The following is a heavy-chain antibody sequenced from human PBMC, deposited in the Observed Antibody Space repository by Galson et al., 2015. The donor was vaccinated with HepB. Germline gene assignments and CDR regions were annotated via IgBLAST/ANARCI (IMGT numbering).Heavy chain of an antibody. CDR3: ARDRWYSGYDSRDPDAFDI. CDR2: INTNTGNP. CDR1: GYTFISYA. V-gene: IGHV7-4-1*02. D-gene: IGHD5-12*01. J-gene: IGHJ3*02. Sequence: SVKVSCKASGYTFISYAMNWVRQAPGQGLEWMGWINTNTGNPIYAQDFTGRFVFSLDTSVSTAYLQISSLKAEDTAVYYCARDRWYSGYDSRDPDAFDIWDQGTMVTVSS.